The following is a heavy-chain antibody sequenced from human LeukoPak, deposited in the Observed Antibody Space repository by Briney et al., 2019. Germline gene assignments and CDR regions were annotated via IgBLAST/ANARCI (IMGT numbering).Heavy chain of an antibody. CDR1: GFTFTDYY. CDR2: ITNSGTTI. V-gene: IGHV3-11*01. D-gene: IGHD3-9*01. CDR3: ARDGHYDILTGYFQD. J-gene: IGHJ1*01. Sequence: PGGSLRLSCAASGFTFTDYYMSWIRQAPGKGLEWVSYITNSGTTIYYAASVKGRFTISRDNAKNSLYLQMNSLRAEDTAVYYCARDGHYDILTGYFQDWGQGTLVTVSS.